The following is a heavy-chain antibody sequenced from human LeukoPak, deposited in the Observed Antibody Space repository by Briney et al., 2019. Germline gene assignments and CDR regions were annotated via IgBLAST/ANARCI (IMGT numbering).Heavy chain of an antibody. D-gene: IGHD3-10*02. CDR3: TRGGQRTGEMFDY. Sequence: GGSLRLSAAGSGFTFSTYAMHWVRLAPGKGLEWVAVISYDGTNKYYADSVKVRFTSARDISKSKVYLQMNSLTFEDTAVYYCTRGGQRTGEMFDYWGQGTLVTVSS. CDR2: ISYDGTNK. CDR1: GFTFSTYA. J-gene: IGHJ4*02. V-gene: IGHV3-30*14.